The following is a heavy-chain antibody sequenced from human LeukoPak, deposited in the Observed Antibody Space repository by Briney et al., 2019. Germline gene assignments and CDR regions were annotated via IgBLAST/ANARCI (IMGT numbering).Heavy chain of an antibody. Sequence: GGSLRLSCAASGFTFSNYAMSWVRQAPGKGLEWFSAITDSGGDTYYADSVKGRFTISRDNSKNTLDLQMSILRAEDTAVYYCAKDQAGWLLLRNDAFDIWGQGTMVTVSS. V-gene: IGHV3-23*01. CDR2: ITDSGGDT. D-gene: IGHD3-22*01. CDR3: AKDQAGWLLLRNDAFDI. J-gene: IGHJ3*02. CDR1: GFTFSNYA.